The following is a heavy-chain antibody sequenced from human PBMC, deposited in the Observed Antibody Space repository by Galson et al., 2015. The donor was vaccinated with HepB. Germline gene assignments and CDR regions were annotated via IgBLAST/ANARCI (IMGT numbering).Heavy chain of an antibody. D-gene: IGHD4-11*01. J-gene: IGHJ6*03. CDR2: INPNSGGT. Sequence: SVKVSCKASGYTFTDYYIHWVRQAPGQGLEWMGWINPNSGGTRYAQKFHGRVTMTRDTSISTAYMELSRLTSDDTAVYYCARPLYSKYGDFYSYMDVWGKGTTVTVS. CDR1: GYTFTDYY. CDR3: ARPLYSKYGDFYSYMDV. V-gene: IGHV1-2*02.